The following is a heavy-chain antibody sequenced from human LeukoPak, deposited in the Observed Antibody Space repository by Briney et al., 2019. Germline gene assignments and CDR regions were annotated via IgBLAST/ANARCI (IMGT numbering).Heavy chain of an antibody. D-gene: IGHD3-22*01. Sequence: PGGSLRLSCAASGFTVSSNYMNWVRQAPGKGLEWVSVISGSGGSTYYADSVKGRFTISRDNSKNTLYLQMNSLRAEDTAVYYCARGGYYDSSGRNFDYWGQGTLVTVSS. CDR3: ARGGYYDSSGRNFDY. CDR2: ISGSGGST. J-gene: IGHJ4*02. V-gene: IGHV3-53*01. CDR1: GFTVSSNY.